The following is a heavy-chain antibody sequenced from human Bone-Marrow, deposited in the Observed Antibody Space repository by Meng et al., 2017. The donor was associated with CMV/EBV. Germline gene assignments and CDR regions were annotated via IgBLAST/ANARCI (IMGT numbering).Heavy chain of an antibody. CDR2: IKQDGSEK. CDR1: GFTFRTYW. J-gene: IGHJ4*02. V-gene: IGHV3-7*01. CDR3: GPSWA. Sequence: GESLKISCAASGFTFRTYWMSWVRQAPGKGLEWVANIKQDGSEKYYVDSVKGRFTISRDNAKSSLDLQMNSLIAEDTAVYYCGPSWAWGQGTLVTVSS. D-gene: IGHD1-26*01.